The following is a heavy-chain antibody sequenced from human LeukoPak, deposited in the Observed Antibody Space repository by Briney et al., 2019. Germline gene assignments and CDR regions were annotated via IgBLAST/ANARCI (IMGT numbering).Heavy chain of an antibody. CDR3: ATGEGYGGMDV. J-gene: IGHJ6*02. CDR2: INPSRGAT. D-gene: IGHD2-15*01. CDR1: GYTFTDYY. Sequence: ASVKVSCKASGYTFTDYYMHWVRQAPGQGLEWMGWINPSRGATNSPRKFQGRVTMTRDTSISTAYMELGRLRFDDTAIYYCATGEGYGGMDVWGQGTTVSVSS. V-gene: IGHV1-2*02.